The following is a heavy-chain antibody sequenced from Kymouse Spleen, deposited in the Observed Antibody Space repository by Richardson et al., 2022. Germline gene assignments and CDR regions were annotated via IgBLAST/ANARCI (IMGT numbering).Heavy chain of an antibody. J-gene: IGHJ4*02. D-gene: IGHD6-6*01. CDR3: ARGGGSSPFDY. Sequence: QVQLQQWGAGLLKPSETLSLTCAVYGGSFSGYYWSWIRQPPGKGLEWIGEINHSGSTNYNPSLKSRVTISVDTSKNQFSLKLSSVTAADTAVYYCARGGGSSPFDYWGQGTLVTVSS. CDR2: INHSGST. V-gene: IGHV4-34*01. CDR1: GGSFSGYY.